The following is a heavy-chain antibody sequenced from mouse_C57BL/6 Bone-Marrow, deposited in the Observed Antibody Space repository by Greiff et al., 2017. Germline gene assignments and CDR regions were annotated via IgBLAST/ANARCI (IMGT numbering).Heavy chain of an antibody. J-gene: IGHJ3*01. D-gene: IGHD1-1*01. CDR2: IYPGGGYT. Sequence: QVQLQQSGAELVRPGTSVKMSCKASGYNFTNYWIGWAKQRPGNGLEWLGDIYPGGGYTNYNEKFKGKATLTADKSSSTAYMQFSSLTSEDSAIYYCARRDYGSSYGFAYWGQGTLVTVSA. V-gene: IGHV1-63*01. CDR1: GYNFTNYW. CDR3: ARRDYGSSYGFAY.